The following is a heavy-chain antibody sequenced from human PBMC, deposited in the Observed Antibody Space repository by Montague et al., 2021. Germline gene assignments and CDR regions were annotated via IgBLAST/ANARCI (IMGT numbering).Heavy chain of an antibody. V-gene: IGHV6-1*01. CDR1: GDSVSSNDAT. J-gene: IGHJ5*02. Sequence: CAISGDSVSSNDATRNWIRQSPSRGLEWLGRTYYRSKWYNEYAISVKSRITVNPDTSKNQFSLLLNSVTPEDTAVYCCARGWQKRFDPWGQGTLVTVSS. CDR2: TYYRSKWYN. CDR3: ARGWQKRFDP. D-gene: IGHD5-24*01.